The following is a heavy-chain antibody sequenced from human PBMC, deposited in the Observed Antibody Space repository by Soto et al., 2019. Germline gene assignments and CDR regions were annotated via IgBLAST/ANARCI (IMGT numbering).Heavy chain of an antibody. Sequence: ASVEVSCKASGYTFASYYMRWVRQAPGQGLEWMGIINPSGGSTSYAQKFQGRVTMTRDTSTSTVYMELSSLRSEDTAVYYCARDMGTASCYFDYWGQGTLVTVSS. J-gene: IGHJ4*02. CDR3: ARDMGTASCYFDY. CDR1: GYTFASYY. D-gene: IGHD5-18*01. CDR2: INPSGGST. V-gene: IGHV1-46*01.